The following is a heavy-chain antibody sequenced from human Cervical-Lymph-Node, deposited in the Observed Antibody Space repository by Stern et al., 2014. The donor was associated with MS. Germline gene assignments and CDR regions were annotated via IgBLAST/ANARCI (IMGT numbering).Heavy chain of an antibody. CDR1: GYKFSIYW. CDR2: IYPGDSEA. CDR3: ARQTTAWASDV. Sequence: EVQLVESGAELIRPGASLKISCKGSGYKFSIYWIAWVRQMPGKGLEWMGIIYPGDSEAGYSPSYRGQVTMSADKSTSTAYLQWSSLNASDAAMYFCARQTTAWASDVWGQGTLVTVSS. V-gene: IGHV5-51*01. D-gene: IGHD1-14*01. J-gene: IGHJ4*02.